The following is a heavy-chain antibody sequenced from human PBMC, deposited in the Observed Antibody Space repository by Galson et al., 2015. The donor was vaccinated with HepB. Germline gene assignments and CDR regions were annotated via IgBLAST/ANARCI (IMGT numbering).Heavy chain of an antibody. Sequence: SLRLSCAASGFTFSSYSMNWVRQAPGKGLEWVSSISSSSSYIYYADSVKGRFTISRDKAKNSLYLQMNSLRAEDTAVYYCARDGAYCGGDCPGNWFDPWGQGTLVTVSS. CDR2: ISSSSSYI. J-gene: IGHJ5*02. V-gene: IGHV3-21*01. CDR3: ARDGAYCGGDCPGNWFDP. CDR1: GFTFSSYS. D-gene: IGHD2-21*02.